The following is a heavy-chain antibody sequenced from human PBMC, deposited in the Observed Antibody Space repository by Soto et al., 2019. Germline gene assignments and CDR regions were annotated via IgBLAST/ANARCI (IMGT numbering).Heavy chain of an antibody. D-gene: IGHD6-13*01. Sequence: QVQLQESGPGLVKPSQTLSLICTVSGGSINSGGYYWNWIRQHPGKGLKWIGYIFYSGSTYYHPFLRSRVTISADTSENQFSLNLSSVTAADTAVYFCARGYRQSRYSSSCVFDYWGQGTLVNVSS. CDR3: ARGYRQSRYSSSCVFDY. V-gene: IGHV4-31*03. J-gene: IGHJ4*02. CDR1: GGSINSGGYY. CDR2: IFYSGST.